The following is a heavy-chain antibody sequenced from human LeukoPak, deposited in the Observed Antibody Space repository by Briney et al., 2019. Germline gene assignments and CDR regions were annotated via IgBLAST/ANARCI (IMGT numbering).Heavy chain of an antibody. CDR1: GGTFSSYA. D-gene: IGHD3-9*01. J-gene: IGHJ6*04. V-gene: IGHV1-69*13. CDR2: IIPIFGTA. Sequence: SVTVSFKASGGTFSSYAISWVRQAPGQGLEWMGGIIPIFGTANYAQKFQGRVTITADESTSTAYMELSSLRSEDTAVYYCASLFYDILTGSYYYGMDVWGKGTTVTVSS. CDR3: ASLFYDILTGSYYYGMDV.